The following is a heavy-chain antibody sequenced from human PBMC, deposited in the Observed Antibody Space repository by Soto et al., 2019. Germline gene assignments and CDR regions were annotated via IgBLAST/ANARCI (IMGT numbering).Heavy chain of an antibody. J-gene: IGHJ4*02. Sequence: AETLSLPCTVYGGSISSYYWSWIRQPPGKGLEWIGYIYYSGSTNYNPSLKSRVTISVDTSKNTFSLKLSSVTAADTAVYYCARGQNRNYYGSGSYSPYDYWGQGTLVTVSS. V-gene: IGHV4-59*01. CDR3: ARGQNRNYYGSGSYSPYDY. CDR2: IYYSGST. CDR1: GGSISSYY. D-gene: IGHD3-10*01.